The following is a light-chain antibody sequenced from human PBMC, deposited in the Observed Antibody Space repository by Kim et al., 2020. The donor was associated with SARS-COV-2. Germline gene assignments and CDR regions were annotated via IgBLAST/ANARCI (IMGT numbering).Light chain of an antibody. V-gene: IGKV3-15*01. J-gene: IGKJ2*01. Sequence: EVVMTQSPATLSVSPGERVTLSCRASQSVTTNLAWYQQKPGQAPRLLIYRASTRATGIPARFSGSGSGTEFTLTISSLQSEDFAVYYCQQYNNWTPYTFGQGTKLEI. CDR3: QQYNNWTPYT. CDR1: QSVTTN. CDR2: RAS.